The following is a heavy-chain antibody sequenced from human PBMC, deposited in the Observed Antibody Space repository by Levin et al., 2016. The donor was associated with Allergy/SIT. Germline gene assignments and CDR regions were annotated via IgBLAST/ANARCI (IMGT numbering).Heavy chain of an antibody. CDR3: ARRLRHIATPGTVPGRNFWYFDL. J-gene: IGHJ2*01. CDR2: IYWDDDK. Sequence: SGPTLVKPTQTLTLTCTFSGFSLSTSGVGVGWIRQPPGKALEWLALIYWDDDKRYSPSLKSRLTITKDTSKNQVVLTMTNMDPVDTATYYCARRLRHIATPGTVPGRNFWYFDLWGRGTLVTVSS. V-gene: IGHV2-5*02. CDR1: GFSLSTSGVG. D-gene: IGHD6-13*01.